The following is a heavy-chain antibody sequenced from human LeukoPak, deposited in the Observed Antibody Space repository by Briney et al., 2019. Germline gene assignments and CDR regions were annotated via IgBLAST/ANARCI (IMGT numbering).Heavy chain of an antibody. J-gene: IGHJ4*02. CDR1: GGSMNWHY. Sequence: PSETLSLTCTVSGGSMNWHYWSWIRQAPGKGLEWIGNIYYNGNTNYNPSLKSRVTISVDTSKNQFSLKLSSVTAADTAVYYCARTQIVGATNDYWGQGTLVTVSS. CDR2: IYYNGNT. CDR3: ARTQIVGATNDY. D-gene: IGHD1-26*01. V-gene: IGHV4-59*11.